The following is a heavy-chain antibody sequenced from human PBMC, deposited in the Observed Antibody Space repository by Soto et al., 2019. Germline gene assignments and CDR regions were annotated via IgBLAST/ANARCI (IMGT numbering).Heavy chain of an antibody. CDR2: TGSGTGPG. J-gene: IGHJ4*02. D-gene: IGHD2-15*01. CDR3: ARRHSGGFFRFFDS. CDR1: GGSLSTNP. Sequence: ASVKVSCKSSGGSLSTNPISWVRQAPGQGLEWMGGTGSGTGPGNHAQKFQGRLTVTADKSTSTVYMELTNLSSEDTAVYYCARRHSGGFFRFFDSWGQGTLVTVSS. V-gene: IGHV1-69*06.